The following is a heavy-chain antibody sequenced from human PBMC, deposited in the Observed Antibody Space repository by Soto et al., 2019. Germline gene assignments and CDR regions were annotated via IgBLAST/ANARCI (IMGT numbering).Heavy chain of an antibody. CDR3: ARVFSGFGVPETFYYFWSGYYTPAASPGFDY. J-gene: IGHJ4*02. CDR1: GFTFSSYS. D-gene: IGHD3-3*01. CDR2: ISSSSSYI. Sequence: GGSLRLSCAASGFTFSSYSMNWVRQAPGKGLEWVSSISSSSSYIYYADSVKGRFTISRDNAKNSLYPQMNSLRAEDTVVYYFARVFSGFGVPETFYYFWSGYYTPAASPGFDYWGQGTLVTVSS. V-gene: IGHV3-21*01.